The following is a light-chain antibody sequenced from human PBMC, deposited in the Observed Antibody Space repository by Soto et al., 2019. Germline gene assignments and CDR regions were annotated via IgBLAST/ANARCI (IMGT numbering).Light chain of an antibody. CDR3: HQYNNWPFWT. J-gene: IGKJ1*01. Sequence: DIVMPQSPATLSVAPGASVPFSCRASQGVSRKLAWYQHKPGQAPRLLIYDASTRATDVPARFGGSGSRTEFTLTISSLQSEDFAVYFCHQYNNWPFWTFGQGTKVDIK. CDR2: DAS. V-gene: IGKV3-15*01. CDR1: QGVSRK.